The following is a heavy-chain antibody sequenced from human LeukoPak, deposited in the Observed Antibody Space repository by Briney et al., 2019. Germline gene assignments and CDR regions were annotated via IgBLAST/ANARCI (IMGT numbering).Heavy chain of an antibody. Sequence: PSETLSLTCTVSGGSISSGGYYWSWIRQHPGKGLEWIGYIYYSGSTYYNPSLKSRVTISVDTSKNQFSLKLSSVTAADTAVYYCAREAAGAVYSGYEGYYFDYWGQGTLVTVSS. D-gene: IGHD5-12*01. J-gene: IGHJ4*02. CDR3: AREAAGAVYSGYEGYYFDY. CDR1: GGSISSGGYY. V-gene: IGHV4-31*03. CDR2: IYYSGST.